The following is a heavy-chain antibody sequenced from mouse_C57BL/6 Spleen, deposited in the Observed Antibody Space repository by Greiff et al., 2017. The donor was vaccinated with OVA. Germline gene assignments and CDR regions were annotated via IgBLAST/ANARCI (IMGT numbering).Heavy chain of an antibody. CDR3: ARGGSSGYFDV. Sequence: VQLQQSGPVLVKPGASVKMSCKASGYTFTDYYMNWVKQSPGKSLEWIGVINPYDGGTSYNQKFKGKATLTVDKSSSTAYMELNSLTSEDSAVYYCARGGSSGYFDVWGTGTTVTVSS. D-gene: IGHD1-1*01. CDR2: INPYDGGT. J-gene: IGHJ1*03. CDR1: GYTFTDYY. V-gene: IGHV1-19*01.